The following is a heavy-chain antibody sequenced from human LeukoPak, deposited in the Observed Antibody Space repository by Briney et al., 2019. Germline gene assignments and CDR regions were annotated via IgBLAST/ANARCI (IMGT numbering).Heavy chain of an antibody. V-gene: IGHV1-3*01. J-gene: IGHJ4*02. CDR2: INAGNGNT. Sequence: EASVRVSCKASGYTFTSYAMHWVRQAPGQRREWMGWINAGNGNTKYSQKFQGRVTITRDTSASTAYMELSSLRSEDTAVYYCARLCSGGSCYYYFDYWGQGTLVTVSS. D-gene: IGHD2-15*01. CDR3: ARLCSGGSCYYYFDY. CDR1: GYTFTSYA.